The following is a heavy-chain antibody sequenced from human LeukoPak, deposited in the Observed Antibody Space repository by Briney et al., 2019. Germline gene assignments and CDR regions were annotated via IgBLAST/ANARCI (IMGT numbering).Heavy chain of an antibody. V-gene: IGHV3-43*02. D-gene: IGHD2-15*01. CDR1: GFTFDEYA. CDR3: AKDIDGDCSGGTCFPGPFDY. CDR2: SSGDGTTT. J-gene: IGHJ4*02. Sequence: GGSLRLSCAASGFTFDEYAMHWVRQAPRKGLEWVSLSSGDGTTTYYADSVKGRFTISRDNSKNSLYLQMNSPRTEDTALYYCAKDIDGDCSGGTCFPGPFDYWGQGTLVTVSS.